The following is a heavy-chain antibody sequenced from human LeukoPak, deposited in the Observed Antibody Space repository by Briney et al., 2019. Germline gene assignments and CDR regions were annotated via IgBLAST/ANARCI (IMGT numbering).Heavy chain of an antibody. D-gene: IGHD3-22*01. CDR1: GGSISSGGYY. CDR3: ARDVDYYDSSGYGGNWFDP. J-gene: IGHJ5*02. CDR2: IYYSGST. V-gene: IGHV4-31*03. Sequence: PSETLSLTCTVSGGSISSGGYYWSWIRQHPGKGLEWFGYIYYSGSTCYNPSLKSRVSISVDTSKNQFSLKLSSVTAADTAVYYCARDVDYYDSSGYGGNWFDPWGQGTLVTVSS.